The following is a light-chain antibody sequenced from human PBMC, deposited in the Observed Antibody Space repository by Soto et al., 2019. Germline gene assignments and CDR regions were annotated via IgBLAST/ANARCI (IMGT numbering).Light chain of an antibody. CDR2: DVS. V-gene: IGLV2-14*03. CDR3: SSYTTSNTRQIV. CDR1: SSGVGGYNY. Sequence: QSVLTQPASVSGSPGQSITISCTGTSSGVGGYNYVSWYQHHPGKAPKLMIYDVSNRPSGVSNRFSGSKSGNTASLTISWLQPEDEADYYCSSYTTSNTRQIVFGTGTKVTVL. J-gene: IGLJ1*01.